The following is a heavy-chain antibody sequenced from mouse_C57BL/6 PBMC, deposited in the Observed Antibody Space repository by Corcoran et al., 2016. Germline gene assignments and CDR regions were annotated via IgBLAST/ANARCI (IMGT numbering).Heavy chain of an antibody. Sequence: QIQLVQSGPELKKPGETVKISCKASGYTFTTYGMSWVKQAPGKGLKWMGWINTYSGVPTYADDFKGRFAFSLETSASTAYLQINNLKNDDTATYYCARTLYYGSSHFDSWGQGTTLTVSS. CDR2: INTYSGVP. J-gene: IGHJ2*01. CDR3: ARTLYYGSSHFDS. V-gene: IGHV9-3*01. CDR1: GYTFTTYG. D-gene: IGHD1-1*01.